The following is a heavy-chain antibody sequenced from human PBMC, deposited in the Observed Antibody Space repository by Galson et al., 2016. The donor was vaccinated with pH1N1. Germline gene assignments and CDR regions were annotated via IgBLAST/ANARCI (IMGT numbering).Heavy chain of an antibody. CDR3: ARNFGLSGSGRHFDF. V-gene: IGHV3-74*01. CDR1: GFTFSSYW. CDR2: INSDGSST. D-gene: IGHD3-16*01. Sequence: SLRLSCAPSGFTFSSYWMHWVRQAQGKGLVWVSRINSDGSSTSCADSVKGRFTISRENAKNTLYLQMHSLRAEDTAVYYCARNFGLSGSGRHFDFWGQGTLVTVSS. J-gene: IGHJ4*02.